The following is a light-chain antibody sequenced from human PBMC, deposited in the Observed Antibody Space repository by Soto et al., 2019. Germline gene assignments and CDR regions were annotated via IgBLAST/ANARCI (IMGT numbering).Light chain of an antibody. J-gene: IGKJ1*01. CDR3: QQYNRWPPWT. Sequence: EVVMTQPPATLSVSPGERATLSCRASQSVSSSLAWYQQKPGQAPRLLIYGASTRATGIPVRFSGSGSGTDFTLTISSLQSEDFAVYYCQQYNRWPPWTFGQGTKVEIK. CDR1: QSVSSS. CDR2: GAS. V-gene: IGKV3-15*01.